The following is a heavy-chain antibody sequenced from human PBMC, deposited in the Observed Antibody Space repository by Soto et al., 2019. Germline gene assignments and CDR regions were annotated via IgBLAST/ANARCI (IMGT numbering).Heavy chain of an antibody. CDR1: GYAFTTYG. D-gene: IGHD3-10*01. J-gene: IGHJ4*02. Sequence: QVHLVQSGAEVKKPGASVKVSCKGSGYAFTTYGITWVRQAPGQGLEWMGWISAHNGNTNYAQKIQGRVTVTRDTXXXXXXXXLXXXXXXXXAVYYCARGRYGDYWGQGALVTVSS. CDR3: ARGRYGDY. V-gene: IGHV1-18*01. CDR2: ISAHNGNT.